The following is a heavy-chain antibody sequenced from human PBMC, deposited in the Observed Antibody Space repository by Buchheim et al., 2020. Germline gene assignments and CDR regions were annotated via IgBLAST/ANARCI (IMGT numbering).Heavy chain of an antibody. V-gene: IGHV3-23*04. J-gene: IGHJ5*02. CDR2: IFNTAGGT. Sequence: EVQVVESEGGLVQPGGSLRLSCAASGFTFSSYAMTWVRQAPGKGLEWVSTIFNTAGGTYYADSVKGRFTISRDHSQNMVYLQMNTLGAEDTALYYCARRMTFGATPGLDPWGQGTL. CDR1: GFTFSSYA. CDR3: ARRMTFGATPGLDP. D-gene: IGHD3/OR15-3a*01.